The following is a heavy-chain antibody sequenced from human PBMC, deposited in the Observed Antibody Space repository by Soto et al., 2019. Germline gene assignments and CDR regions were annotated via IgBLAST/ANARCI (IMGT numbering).Heavy chain of an antibody. CDR2: IYWNDDK. D-gene: IGHD4-17*01. CDR3: AHRGYGDYPGDNWFDP. V-gene: IGHV2-5*01. J-gene: IGHJ5*02. Sequence: QITLKESGPTLVKPTQALTLTCSFSGFSLSTGGRGVGWIRQPPGKALEWLALIYWNDDKRFSPSLKSRLTITKDTSKNQVVLTMTNMDPVDTATYYCAHRGYGDYPGDNWFDPWGQGTLVTVSS. CDR1: GFSLSTGGRG.